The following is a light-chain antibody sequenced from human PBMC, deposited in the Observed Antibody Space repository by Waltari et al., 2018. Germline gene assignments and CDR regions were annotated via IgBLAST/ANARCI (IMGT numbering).Light chain of an antibody. Sequence: EIVLTQSPGTLSLSPGERAAVSCRASQTVSSSHFSWSQQKPGQAPRLLIYGASTRASGIPDRFSGGGFGTDFTLTIDRLEPEDFAVYYCHQYSSTPWTFGQGTRVEIK. J-gene: IGKJ1*01. CDR3: HQYSSTPWT. CDR1: QTVSSSH. V-gene: IGKV3-20*01. CDR2: GAS.